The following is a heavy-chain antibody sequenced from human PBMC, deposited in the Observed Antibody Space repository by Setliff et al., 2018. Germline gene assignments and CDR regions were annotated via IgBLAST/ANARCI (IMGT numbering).Heavy chain of an antibody. CDR2: ISSSSSYI. D-gene: IGHD3-9*01. V-gene: IGHV3-21*01. CDR1: GFTFSSYS. J-gene: IGHJ4*02. CDR3: ARDQREGYFDWEVESQYYFDY. Sequence: GGSLRLSCAASGFTFSSYSMNWVRQAPGKGLEWVSSISSSSSYIHYADSVKGRFTISRDNAKKSLYLQMNSLRAEDTAVYYCARDQREGYFDWEVESQYYFDYWGQGTLVTVSS.